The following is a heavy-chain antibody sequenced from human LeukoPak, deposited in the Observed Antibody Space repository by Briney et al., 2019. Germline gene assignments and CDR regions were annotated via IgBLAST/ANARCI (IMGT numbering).Heavy chain of an antibody. CDR1: GFTFSSYW. CDR3: ARAKTYYYGSGIGY. J-gene: IGHJ4*02. CDR2: IKQDGSEK. D-gene: IGHD3-10*01. Sequence: PGGSLRLSCAASGFTFSSYWMSWVRQAPGKGLEWVANIKQDGSEKYYVDSVKGRFTTSRDNAKNSLYLQMNSLRAEDTAVYYCARAKTYYYGSGIGYWGQGTLVTVSS. V-gene: IGHV3-7*01.